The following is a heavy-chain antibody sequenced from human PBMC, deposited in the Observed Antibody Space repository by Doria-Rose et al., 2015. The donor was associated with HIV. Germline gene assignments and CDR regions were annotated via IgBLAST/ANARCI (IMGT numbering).Heavy chain of an antibody. Sequence: QVQLQQWGAGLAKPSETLSLTCAVFGGSFSGYYWSWIRQPPGKGLEWIGEIHHSGRTHYKTFLQSRVTITLDTSKILFSLELSSVTAADTAAYYCARGLLRGGWNDVDYYYGMDVWGRGTTVTVSS. CDR2: IHHSGRT. CDR3: ARGLLRGGWNDVDYYYGMDV. J-gene: IGHJ6*02. CDR1: GGSFSGYY. D-gene: IGHD1-1*01. V-gene: IGHV4-34*01.